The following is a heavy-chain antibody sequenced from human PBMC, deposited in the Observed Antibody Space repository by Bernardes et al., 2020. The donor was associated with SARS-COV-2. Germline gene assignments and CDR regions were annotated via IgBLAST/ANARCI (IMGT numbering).Heavy chain of an antibody. Sequence: GGSLRLSCAASGFTFSSYWMSWVRQAPGKGLEWVANIKQDGSEKYYVDSVKGRFTISRDNAKNSLYLQMNSLRAEDTAVYYCARDSLVVPAAYYYYGMDVWGLGSLLTVSS. D-gene: IGHD2-2*01. CDR3: ARDSLVVPAAYYYYGMDV. CDR2: IKQDGSEK. CDR1: GFTFSSYW. J-gene: IGHJ6*02. V-gene: IGHV3-7*03.